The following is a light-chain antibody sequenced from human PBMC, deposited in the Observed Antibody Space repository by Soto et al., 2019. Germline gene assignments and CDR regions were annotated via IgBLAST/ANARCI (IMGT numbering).Light chain of an antibody. Sequence: QSALTQPPSASGSPGQAVTISCTGTSRDIGGYVFVSWYQVRPGEAPQLIIYNVNGRPSGVPRLFFGSKAGNTASLTVSRLQAVGVADYSCSTYSDSNICVCGAGTKVTVL. J-gene: IGLJ1*01. V-gene: IGLV2-8*01. CDR2: NVN. CDR3: STYSDSNICV. CDR1: SRDIGGYVF.